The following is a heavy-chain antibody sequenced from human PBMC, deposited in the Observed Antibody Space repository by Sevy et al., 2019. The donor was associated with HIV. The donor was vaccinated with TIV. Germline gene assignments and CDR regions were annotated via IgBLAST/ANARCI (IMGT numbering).Heavy chain of an antibody. V-gene: IGHV1-18*01. CDR2: IGAYNGNR. D-gene: IGHD3-10*01. CDR1: GYTFSSYG. Sequence: ASVKVSCKASGYTFSSYGISWVRQAPGQGLEWMGWIGAYNGNRKYPQNLQGRVTMTTDTWTSTAYMELRSLRSHDTAVYFCARLSTARGKSNWFGPWGQGTLVTVSS. J-gene: IGHJ5*02. CDR3: ARLSTARGKSNWFGP.